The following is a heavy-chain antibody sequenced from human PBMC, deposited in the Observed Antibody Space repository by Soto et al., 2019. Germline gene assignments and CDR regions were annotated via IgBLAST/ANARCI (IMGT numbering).Heavy chain of an antibody. J-gene: IGHJ4*02. CDR1: GGTFSSYT. CDR2: IIPILGIA. V-gene: IGHV1-69*02. CDR3: ARCSTSHRIFDY. Sequence: QVQLVQSGAEVKKPGSSVKVSCKASGGTFSSYTISWVRQAPGQGLEWMGRIIPILGIANYAQKFQGRVTITADKSTSTAYMELSSLRSEDTAVYYCARCSTSHRIFDYWGQGTLVTVSS. D-gene: IGHD6-6*01.